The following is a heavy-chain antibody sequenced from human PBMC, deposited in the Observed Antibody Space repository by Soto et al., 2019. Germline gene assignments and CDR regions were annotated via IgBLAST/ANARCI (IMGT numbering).Heavy chain of an antibody. J-gene: IGHJ4*02. D-gene: IGHD3-16*02. CDR3: AHVRYEYIWGSYRPQFDY. Sequence: QITLKESGPTLVNPTQTLTLTCTFSGFSLSTSGVGVGWIRQPPGKALEWLALIYWDDDKRYSPSLKSRLTITKDTSKNQVVRTMTNMAPVDTATYYCAHVRYEYIWGSYRPQFDYWGQGTLVTVSS. CDR1: GFSLSTSGVG. CDR2: IYWDDDK. V-gene: IGHV2-5*02.